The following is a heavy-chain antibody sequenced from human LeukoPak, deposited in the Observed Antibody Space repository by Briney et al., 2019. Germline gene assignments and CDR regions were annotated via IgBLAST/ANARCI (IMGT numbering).Heavy chain of an antibody. CDR3: ARDTYSSSWYGWFDP. V-gene: IGHV3-30-3*01. CDR1: GFTSSSYA. D-gene: IGHD6-13*01. CDR2: ISYDGSNK. Sequence: GGSLRLSCAASGFTSSSYAMHWVRQAPGKGLEWVAVISYDGSNKYYADSVKGRFTISRDNSKNTLYLQMNSLRAEDTAVYYCARDTYSSSWYGWFDPWGQGTLVTVSS. J-gene: IGHJ5*02.